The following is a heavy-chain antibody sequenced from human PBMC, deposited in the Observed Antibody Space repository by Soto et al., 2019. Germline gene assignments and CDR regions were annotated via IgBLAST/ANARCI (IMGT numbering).Heavy chain of an antibody. CDR1: GFTFSNYG. CDR3: ASNPYARSSY. Sequence: QVQLVESGGGVVQPGRSLRLSCAVSGFTFSNYGMNWVRQAPGKGLEWVAVISYEGSNKYYADSVKGRFTITRNNSNNILYQQINSSRVEDTAVYFCASNPYARSSYWGQGTLVTVSS. CDR2: ISYEGSNK. V-gene: IGHV3-30*03. J-gene: IGHJ4*02.